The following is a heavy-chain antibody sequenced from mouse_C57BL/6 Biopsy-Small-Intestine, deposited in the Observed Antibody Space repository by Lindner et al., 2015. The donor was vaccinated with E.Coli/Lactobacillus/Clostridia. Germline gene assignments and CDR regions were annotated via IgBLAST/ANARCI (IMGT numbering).Heavy chain of an antibody. D-gene: IGHD1-1*02. CDR3: TRRWGNNYAMDY. J-gene: IGHJ4*01. V-gene: IGHV1-54*01. Sequence: VQLQESGAELVRPGTSVKVSCKASGYAFTNYLIEWVKQRPGQGLEWIGVINPGSGGTNYNEKFKGKATLTADKSSSTAYMQLSSLTTEDSAIYYCTRRWGNNYAMDYWGQGTSVTVSS. CDR1: GYAFTNYL. CDR2: INPGSGGT.